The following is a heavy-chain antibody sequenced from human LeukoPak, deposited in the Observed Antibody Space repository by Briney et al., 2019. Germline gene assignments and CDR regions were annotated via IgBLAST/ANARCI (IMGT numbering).Heavy chain of an antibody. J-gene: IGHJ4*02. CDR3: VRGFSSYPAE. CDR1: GFTFDDYY. Sequence: GGSLRLSCAASGFTFDDYYMSWIRQAPGEGLDWVSYISNGGGHISYADSVKGRFTISRDNTKNSLYLHMDSLRADETAVYYCVRGFSSYPAEWGQGTLVTIFS. V-gene: IGHV3-11*01. D-gene: IGHD3-16*02. CDR2: ISNGGGHI.